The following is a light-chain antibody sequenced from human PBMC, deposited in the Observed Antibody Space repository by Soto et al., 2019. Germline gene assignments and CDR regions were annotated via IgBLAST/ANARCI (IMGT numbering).Light chain of an antibody. Sequence: QSVLTQPASVSGSPGQSITISCTGTSSDFGGYNYVSWYQQHPGKAPKFMIYDVSNRPSGVSNRFSGSKSGNTASLTISGLQAEDEADYYCCSYTTSNTRQIVFGTGTKVPS. CDR1: SSDFGGYNY. J-gene: IGLJ1*01. CDR2: DVS. V-gene: IGLV2-14*01. CDR3: CSYTTSNTRQIV.